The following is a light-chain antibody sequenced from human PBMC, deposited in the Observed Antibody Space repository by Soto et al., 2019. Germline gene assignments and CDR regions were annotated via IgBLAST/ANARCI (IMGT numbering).Light chain of an antibody. J-gene: IGKJ2*01. CDR1: QSISRW. CDR2: AAS. CDR3: QQYNDSFPYT. Sequence: DIQMTQSPSTLSASVGDRVTITCRASQSISRWLAWYQQKPGTAPKLLIYAASTLESGVPSRFSGSRSGTEFTRTVSSLQPDDFATYYCQQYNDSFPYTFGQGTKLEIK. V-gene: IGKV1-5*03.